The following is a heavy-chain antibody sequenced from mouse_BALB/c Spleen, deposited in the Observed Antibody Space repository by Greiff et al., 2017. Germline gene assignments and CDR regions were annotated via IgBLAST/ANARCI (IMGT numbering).Heavy chain of an antibody. Sequence: EVQVMESGGGLVQPGGSRKLSCAASGFTFSSFGMHWVRQAPEKGLEWVAYISSGSSTIYYADTVKGRFTISRDNPKNTLFLQMTSLRSEDTAMYYCARRGAYGNYVAYWGQGTLVTVSA. V-gene: IGHV5-17*02. D-gene: IGHD2-1*01. CDR3: ARRGAYGNYVAY. J-gene: IGHJ3*01. CDR1: GFTFSSFG. CDR2: ISSGSSTI.